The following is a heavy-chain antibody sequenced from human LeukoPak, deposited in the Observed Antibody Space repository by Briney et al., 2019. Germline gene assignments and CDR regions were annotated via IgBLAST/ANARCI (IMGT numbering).Heavy chain of an antibody. J-gene: IGHJ1*01. CDR2: IYDTRST. Sequence: SETLSLTCTVSGGTISSYYYFWGWIRQPPGQELEWIGSIYDTRSTYYNPSLMSRVTISVDTSKNHFSLNLSSVTAADTAVYSCGRPLSSETGGKDFQHWGQGTLVTVSS. V-gene: IGHV4-39*02. D-gene: IGHD6-25*01. CDR1: GGTISSYYYF. CDR3: GRPLSSETGGKDFQH.